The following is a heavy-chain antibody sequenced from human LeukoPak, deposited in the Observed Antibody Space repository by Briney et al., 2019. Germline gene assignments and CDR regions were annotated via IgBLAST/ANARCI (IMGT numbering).Heavy chain of an antibody. Sequence: ASVKVSCKASGYTFTGYYMHCVRQAPGQGLEWMGWINPNSGGTNYAQKFQGRVTMTRDTSTSTVYMELSSLRSEDTAVYYCARVKSYYYDTSDKDAFDIWGQGTMVTFSS. V-gene: IGHV1-2*02. D-gene: IGHD3-22*01. CDR2: INPNSGGT. CDR1: GYTFTGYY. CDR3: ARVKSYYYDTSDKDAFDI. J-gene: IGHJ3*02.